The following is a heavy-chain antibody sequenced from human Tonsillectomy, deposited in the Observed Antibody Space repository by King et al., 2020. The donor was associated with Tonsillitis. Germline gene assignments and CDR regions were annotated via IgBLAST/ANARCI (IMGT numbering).Heavy chain of an antibody. CDR2: IYYSGST. CDR3: ARGIARAGFTGHWLDP. J-gene: IGHJ5*02. V-gene: IGHV4-59*01. Sequence: QLQESGPGLVKPSETLSLTCTVSGGSISRYYWSWIRQPPGKGLEWIGYIYYSGSTNYNPSLKSRVTISVDTSKNQFSLELSSVTAADTAVYYCARGIARAGFTGHWLDPWGQGTLVTVSS. D-gene: IGHD6-19*01. CDR1: GGSISRYY.